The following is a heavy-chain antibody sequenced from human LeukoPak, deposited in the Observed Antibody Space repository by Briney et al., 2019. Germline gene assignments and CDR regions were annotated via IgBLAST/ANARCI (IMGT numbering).Heavy chain of an antibody. J-gene: IGHJ4*02. CDR1: GYPFTGYY. V-gene: IGHV1-2*02. Sequence: ASVKVSCKASGYPFTGYYMHWGLPAPGQGLEWMGWINPNSGGTNYAQKFQGRVTMTRDTSISTAYMELSRLRSDDTAVYYCARVWDYYDSSGLNYWGQGTLVTVSS. D-gene: IGHD3-22*01. CDR2: INPNSGGT. CDR3: ARVWDYYDSSGLNY.